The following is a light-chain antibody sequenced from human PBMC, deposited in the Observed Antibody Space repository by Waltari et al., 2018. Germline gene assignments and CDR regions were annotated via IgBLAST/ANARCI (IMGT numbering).Light chain of an antibody. CDR2: AKD. Sequence: SSELTQVPAVSVALEQTVTITCQGDDLRKFYASWYQQKPGQAPVLLVDAKDRRPSGIPNRFSSSNSGDTSSLTITGTQAEDEADYYCKSRDTNINISFGGGTRLTVL. J-gene: IGLJ2*01. CDR3: KSRDTNINIS. V-gene: IGLV3-19*01. CDR1: DLRKFY.